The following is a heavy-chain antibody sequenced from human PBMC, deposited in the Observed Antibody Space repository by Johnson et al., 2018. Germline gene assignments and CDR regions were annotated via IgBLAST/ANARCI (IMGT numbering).Heavy chain of an antibody. Sequence: QVQLVESGAEVKRPGASVKVSCNTSGYTFSSYYMHWVRQAPGQGLEWMGIFNPSNDNTYYAQSFRGRVTMTRDMSTSTVYMDLSSLSFDDTAVYFCAGGGGVSGWYSPWFQDWGQGTLVTVAS. CDR2: FNPSNDNT. D-gene: IGHD6-19*01. V-gene: IGHV1-46*01. J-gene: IGHJ1*01. CDR3: AGGGGVSGWYSPWFQD. CDR1: GYTFSSYY.